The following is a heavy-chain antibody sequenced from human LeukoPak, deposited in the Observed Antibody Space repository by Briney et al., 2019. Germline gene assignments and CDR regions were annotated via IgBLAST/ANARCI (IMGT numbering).Heavy chain of an antibody. CDR1: GGSISSYY. D-gene: IGHD6-13*01. CDR2: MYYSGST. Sequence: SETLSLTCTVSGGSISSYYWSWIRQPPGQGLEWIGYMYYSGSTNYNPSLKSRVTISVDTSKNQFSLKLSSVTAADTAVYYCARGGYSSSWYWSFDYWGQGTLVTVSS. CDR3: ARGGYSSSWYWSFDY. J-gene: IGHJ4*02. V-gene: IGHV4-59*01.